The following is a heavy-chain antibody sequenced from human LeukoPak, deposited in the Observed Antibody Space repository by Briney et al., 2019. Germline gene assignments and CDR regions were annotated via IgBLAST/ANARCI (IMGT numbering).Heavy chain of an antibody. CDR2: INHSGST. J-gene: IGHJ4*02. CDR1: GGSFSGYY. CDR3: ARDFRGSHDY. Sequence: SETLSLTCAVYGGSFSGYYWSWIRQPPGKGLEWIGEINHSGSTNYNPALKRRVTISVDTSKNQFSLQLNSVTPEDTAVYYCARDFRGSHDYWGQGTLVTVSS. V-gene: IGHV4-34*01. D-gene: IGHD3-3*01.